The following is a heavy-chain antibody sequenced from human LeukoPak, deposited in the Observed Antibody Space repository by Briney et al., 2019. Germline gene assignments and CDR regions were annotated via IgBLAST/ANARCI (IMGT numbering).Heavy chain of an antibody. CDR2: INPSGGST. CDR3: ARDYIVVVVAATPYCYYGMDV. Sequence: GASVKVSCKASGYTFTSYYMHWVRQAPGQGLEWMGIINPSGGSTSYAQKFQGRVTMTRDTSTSTVYMELSSLRSEDTAVYYCARDYIVVVVAATPYCYYGMDVWGQGTTVTVSS. J-gene: IGHJ6*02. CDR1: GYTFTSYY. V-gene: IGHV1-46*01. D-gene: IGHD2-15*01.